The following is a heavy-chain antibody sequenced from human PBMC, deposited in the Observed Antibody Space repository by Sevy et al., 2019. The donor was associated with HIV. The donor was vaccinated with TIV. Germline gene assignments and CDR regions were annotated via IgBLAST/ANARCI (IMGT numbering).Heavy chain of an antibody. J-gene: IGHJ4*02. CDR3: AREGGYSYGSFDY. Sequence: SETLSLTCTVSGGSISSGGYYWSWIRQHPGKGLEWIEYIYYSGSTYYNPSLKSRVTISVDTSKNQFSLKLSSVTAADTAVYYCAREGGYSYGSFDYWGQGTLVTVSS. V-gene: IGHV4-31*03. CDR2: IYYSGST. CDR1: GGSISSGGYY. D-gene: IGHD5-18*01.